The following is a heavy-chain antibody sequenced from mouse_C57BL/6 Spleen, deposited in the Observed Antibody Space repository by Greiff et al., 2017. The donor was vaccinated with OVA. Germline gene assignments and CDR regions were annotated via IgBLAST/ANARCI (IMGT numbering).Heavy chain of an antibody. CDR1: GYTFTSYG. CDR2: IYPRSGNT. J-gene: IGHJ2*01. V-gene: IGHV1-81*01. D-gene: IGHD3-2*02. CDR3: AREGAAQAIYFDY. Sequence: QVQLKQSGAELARPGASVKLSCTASGYTFTSYGISWVKQRTGQGLEWIGEIYPRSGNTYYNEKFKGKATLTADKSSSTAYMELRSLTSEDSAVYFCAREGAAQAIYFDYWGQGTTLTVSS.